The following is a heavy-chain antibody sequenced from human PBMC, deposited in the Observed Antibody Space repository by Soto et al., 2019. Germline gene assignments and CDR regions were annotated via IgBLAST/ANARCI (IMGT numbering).Heavy chain of an antibody. V-gene: IGHV1-18*01. CDR3: ARDRDGYSYGENYYYYGMDV. CDR1: GYTFTNYA. CDR2: ISAYNGNT. Sequence: ASVTVSCTASGYTFTNYAIDWVRQAPGQGLEWMGWISAYNGNTNYAQKLQGRVTMTTDTSTSTAYMELRSLRSDDTAVYYCARDRDGYSYGENYYYYGMDVWGQGTTVTVSS. J-gene: IGHJ6*02. D-gene: IGHD5-18*01.